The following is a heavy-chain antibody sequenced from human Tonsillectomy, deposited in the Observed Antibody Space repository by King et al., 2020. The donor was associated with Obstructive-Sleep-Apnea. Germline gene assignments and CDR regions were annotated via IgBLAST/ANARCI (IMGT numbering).Heavy chain of an antibody. Sequence: VQLVESGGGLVKPGGSLRLSCAASGFTFSNAWMSWVRQAPGKGLEWVGRIKSKTDGGTKDYAAPVKGRFTISRDDSKNTLYLQMNSLKTEDTAVYYCTTGGWQQLVPHLWDYYYGMDVWGQGTTVTVSS. D-gene: IGHD6-13*01. V-gene: IGHV3-15*01. CDR1: GFTFSNAW. CDR3: TTGGWQQLVPHLWDYYYGMDV. J-gene: IGHJ6*02. CDR2: IKSKTDGGTK.